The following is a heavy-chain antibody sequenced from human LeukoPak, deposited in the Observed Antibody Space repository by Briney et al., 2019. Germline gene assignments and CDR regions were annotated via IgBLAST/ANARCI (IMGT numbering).Heavy chain of an antibody. J-gene: IGHJ4*02. CDR1: GGSISSGSYY. V-gene: IGHV4-31*03. Sequence: SETLSLTCTVSGGSISSGSYYWSWIRQHPGEGLEWIGYIYYSGSTYYNPSLKSRVTISVDTSKNQFSLKLSSVTAADTAVYYCERASIYYDSSGYYPDYWGQGTLVTVSS. D-gene: IGHD3-22*01. CDR3: ERASIYYDSSGYYPDY. CDR2: IYYSGST.